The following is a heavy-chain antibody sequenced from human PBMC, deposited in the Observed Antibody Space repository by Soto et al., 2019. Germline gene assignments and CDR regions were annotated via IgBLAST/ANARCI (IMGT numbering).Heavy chain of an antibody. CDR2: ISGSAGTT. Sequence: GGSLRLSCAASGFTFSSYAMHWVRQAPGKGLEWVSGISGSAGTTYHADSVKGRFTISRDNSKNTLYLQMNSLRAEDTAVYYCAKDGDIAVIGTLDYWGQGTLVTVSS. V-gene: IGHV3-23*01. CDR3: AKDGDIAVIGTLDY. D-gene: IGHD6-19*01. CDR1: GFTFSSYA. J-gene: IGHJ4*02.